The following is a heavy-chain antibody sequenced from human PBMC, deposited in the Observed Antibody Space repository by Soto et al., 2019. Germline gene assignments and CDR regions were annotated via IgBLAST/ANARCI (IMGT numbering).Heavy chain of an antibody. CDR1: GGSISNGDYY. D-gene: IGHD6-13*01. CDR2: IYYSGST. J-gene: IGHJ4*02. V-gene: IGHV4-31*03. CDR3: ARIKGGAAGNFDY. Sequence: PSETLSLTCTVSGGSISNGDYYWTCIRQHPVKGLEWVGYIYYSGSTYSNPSLKSRVTISVATSKNQFSLRLSSVTAADTAVYYCARIKGGAAGNFDYWGRGALVTVSS.